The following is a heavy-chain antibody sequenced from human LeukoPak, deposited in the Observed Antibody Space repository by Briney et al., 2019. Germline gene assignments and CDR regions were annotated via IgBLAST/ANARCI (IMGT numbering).Heavy chain of an antibody. CDR1: GASVSGSNYY. D-gene: IGHD5-24*01. J-gene: IGHJ4*02. V-gene: IGHV4-39*07. Sequence: SETLSLTCAVSGASVSGSNYYWGWIRQPPGKGLEWIGNIYSSGSTYYNASLQSRVTISIDTSKNQFSLRLNSVTAADTAVYYCARERRDGYKVYFDYWGQGTLVTVSS. CDR3: ARERRDGYKVYFDY. CDR2: IYSSGST.